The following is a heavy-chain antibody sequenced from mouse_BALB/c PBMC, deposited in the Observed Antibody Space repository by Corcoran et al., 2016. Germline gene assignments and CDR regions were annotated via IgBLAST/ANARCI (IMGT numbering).Heavy chain of an antibody. J-gene: IGHJ4*01. CDR1: GYSFTGYY. CDR2: ISCYNGAT. Sequence: LVKTGASVKISCKASGYSFTGYYMHWVKQSHGKSLEWIGYISCYNGATSYNQKFKGKATFTVDTSSSTAYMQFNSLTSEDSAVYYCARDRYDGSRAMDYWGQGTSVTVSS. CDR3: ARDRYDGSRAMDY. V-gene: IGHV1S34*01. D-gene: IGHD2-14*01.